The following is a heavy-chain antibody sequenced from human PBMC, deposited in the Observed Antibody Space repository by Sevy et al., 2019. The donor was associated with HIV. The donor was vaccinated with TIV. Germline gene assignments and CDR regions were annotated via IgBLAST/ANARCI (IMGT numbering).Heavy chain of an antibody. CDR2: ISYDGSNK. Sequence: GGSLRLSCAASGFTFSSYAMHWVRQAPGKGLEWVAVISYDGSNKYYADSVKGRFTISRDNSKSTLYLQMNSLRAEDTPVYYCARDQHDYGGNLRTGWFDPWGQGTLVTVSS. CDR1: GFTFSSYA. D-gene: IGHD4-17*01. J-gene: IGHJ5*02. CDR3: ARDQHDYGGNLRTGWFDP. V-gene: IGHV3-30-3*01.